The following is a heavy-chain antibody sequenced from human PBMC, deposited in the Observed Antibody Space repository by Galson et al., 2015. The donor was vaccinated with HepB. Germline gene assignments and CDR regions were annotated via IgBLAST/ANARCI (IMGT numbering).Heavy chain of an antibody. V-gene: IGHV5-51*01. CDR2: IYPGDSDT. J-gene: IGHJ4*02. Sequence: QSGAEVKKPGESLKISCKGSGYSFTSYWIGWVRQMPGKGLEWMGIIYPGDSDTRYSPSFQGQVTISADKSISTAYLQWSSLKASDTAMYYCARRGGYYGSGSYYKEGDYWGQGTLVTVSS. CDR1: GYSFTSYW. CDR3: ARRGGYYGSGSYYKEGDY. D-gene: IGHD3-10*01.